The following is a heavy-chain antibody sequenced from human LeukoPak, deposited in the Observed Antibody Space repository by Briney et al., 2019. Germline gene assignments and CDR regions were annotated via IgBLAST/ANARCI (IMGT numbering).Heavy chain of an antibody. CDR2: INGGGNTT. Sequence: PGGSLGLSCAASGFAFSSFAMGWVRQSPGKGLEWLSTINGGGNTTFYSDSVKGRFTISRDNSKNTLYLHMDSLRPDDTATYYCTKELHVAVAVADYYYFYMDVWGRGTAVTVSS. D-gene: IGHD6-19*01. J-gene: IGHJ6*03. CDR1: GFAFSSFA. V-gene: IGHV3-23*01. CDR3: TKELHVAVAVADYYYFYMDV.